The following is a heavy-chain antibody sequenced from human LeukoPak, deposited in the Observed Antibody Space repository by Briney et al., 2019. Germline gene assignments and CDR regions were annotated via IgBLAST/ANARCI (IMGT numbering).Heavy chain of an antibody. J-gene: IGHJ4*02. CDR2: VDPEDGET. D-gene: IGHD3-10*01. CDR3: ATVNYYGSGSYSADIFDY. Sequence: ASVKVSCKVSGYTFTDYYMHWVQQAPGKGLERMGLVDPEDGETIYAEKFQGRVTITADTSTDTAYMELSSLRSEDTAVYYCATVNYYGSGSYSADIFDYWGQGTLVTVSS. CDR1: GYTFTDYY. V-gene: IGHV1-69-2*01.